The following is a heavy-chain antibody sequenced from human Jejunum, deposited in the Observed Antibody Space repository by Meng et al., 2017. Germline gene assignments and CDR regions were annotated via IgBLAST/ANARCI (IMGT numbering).Heavy chain of an antibody. CDR2: ITAGDGTA. V-gene: IGHV3-23*01. CDR3: AKLIPN. J-gene: IGHJ4*03. CDR1: GFTFSSHS. Sequence: GESLKISCAASGFTFSSHSMSWVRQAPGKGLEWVSSITAGDGTAYYADSVKGRFTISRDNSKNTLYLQMNSLRAEDTAVYYCAKLIPNWGQGTVVNVSS. D-gene: IGHD2-2*01.